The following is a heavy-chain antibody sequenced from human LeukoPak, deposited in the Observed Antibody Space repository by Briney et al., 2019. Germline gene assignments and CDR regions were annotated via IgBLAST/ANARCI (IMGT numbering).Heavy chain of an antibody. J-gene: IGHJ4*02. D-gene: IGHD3-22*01. CDR1: GGSISSGGYF. CDR2: ISYSGST. CDR3: ASRPYASNNYYYGVFDF. Sequence: PSETLSLTCTVSGGSISSGGYFWTWIRQHPGKGLEWIGYISYSGSTSYNPALKSRVSISADTSKNQFSLKLSSVTAADTAMYYCASRPYASNNYYYGVFDFWGQGTLATVSS. V-gene: IGHV4-31*03.